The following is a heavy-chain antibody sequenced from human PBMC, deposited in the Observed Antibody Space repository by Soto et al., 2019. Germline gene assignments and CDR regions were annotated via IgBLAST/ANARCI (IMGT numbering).Heavy chain of an antibody. CDR3: AKDGLPPVWGSYRQNWFDP. D-gene: IGHD3-16*02. Sequence: PGGSLRLSCAASGFTFSSYAMSGVRQAPGKGLEWVSAISGSGGSTYYADSVKGRFTISRDNSKNTLYLQMNSLRAEDTAVYYCAKDGLPPVWGSYRQNWFDPWGQGTLVTVS. CDR1: GFTFSSYA. CDR2: ISGSGGST. V-gene: IGHV3-23*01. J-gene: IGHJ5*02.